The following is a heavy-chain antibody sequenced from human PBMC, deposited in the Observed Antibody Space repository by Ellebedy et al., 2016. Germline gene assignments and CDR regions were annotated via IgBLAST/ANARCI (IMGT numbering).Heavy chain of an antibody. Sequence: GGSLRLXFAASGFTFSSYAMSWVRQAPGKGLEWVSAISGSGGSTYYADSVKGRFTISRDNSKNTLYLQMNSLRAEDTAVYYCAKSQTRYIDYYYGMDVWGQGTTVTVSS. CDR2: ISGSGGST. D-gene: IGHD3-16*02. CDR1: GFTFSSYA. J-gene: IGHJ6*02. CDR3: AKSQTRYIDYYYGMDV. V-gene: IGHV3-23*01.